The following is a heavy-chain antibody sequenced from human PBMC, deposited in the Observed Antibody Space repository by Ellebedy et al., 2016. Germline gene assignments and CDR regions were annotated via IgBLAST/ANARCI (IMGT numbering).Heavy chain of an antibody. CDR3: RQGHYADL. CDR2: ISSDDSYM. D-gene: IGHD4-17*01. J-gene: IGHJ4*02. V-gene: IGHV3-21*01. CDR1: GFIFSTYW. Sequence: GGSLRLXXAASGFIFSTYWMSWVRQAPGRGLEWVSFISSDDSYMSYADSVKGRFTISRDSRKNSLNLQMNSLRAEDTAVYYCRQGHYADLWGQGTLVTVSS.